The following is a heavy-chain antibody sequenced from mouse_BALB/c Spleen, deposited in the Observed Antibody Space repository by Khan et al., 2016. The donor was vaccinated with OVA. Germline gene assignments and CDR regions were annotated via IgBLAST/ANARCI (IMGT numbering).Heavy chain of an antibody. Sequence: EVQLQESGPELMKPGASVKIFCKASGYSFTSYYIHWVKQSHGKTLEWIGYIDPFNGGSTYNQKFKVKATLTVDKSSNTAYMHLTSLTSEDSAVYYCARHGSTSWFPYWGQGTLVTVSA. D-gene: IGHD1-1*01. V-gene: IGHV1-31*01. CDR2: IDPFNGGS. CDR3: ARHGSTSWFPY. CDR1: GYSFTSYY. J-gene: IGHJ3*01.